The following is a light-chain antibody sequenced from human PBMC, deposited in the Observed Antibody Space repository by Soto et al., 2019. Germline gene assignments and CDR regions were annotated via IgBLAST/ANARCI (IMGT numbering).Light chain of an antibody. Sequence: QLVLTQSPSASASLGASVKLTCTLSSGHSNYAIAWHQQQSEKGPRYLMKLNSDGSHSKGDGIPDRFSGSSSGAERYLPMSSLQAEDEAYYYCQTWGSGIVVFGGGTKLPVL. J-gene: IGLJ2*01. CDR1: SGHSNYA. CDR2: LNSDGSH. V-gene: IGLV4-69*01. CDR3: QTWGSGIVV.